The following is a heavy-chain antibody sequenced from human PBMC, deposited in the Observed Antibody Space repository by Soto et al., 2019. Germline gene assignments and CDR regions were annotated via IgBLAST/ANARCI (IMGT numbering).Heavy chain of an antibody. CDR1: GCTFSSSA. J-gene: IGHJ4*02. Sequence: GLSMRVSCAAAGCTFSSSAMSWVRQAPGKGLEWVSSISSSAARTYYPDSVRGRLTISRDNSKNTLSLQMNSLRAEDTAVYYCAKTLGLVDPFVYGCQGTLVTVS. CDR2: ISSSAART. CDR3: AKTLGLVDPFVY. D-gene: IGHD2-8*02. V-gene: IGHV3-23*01.